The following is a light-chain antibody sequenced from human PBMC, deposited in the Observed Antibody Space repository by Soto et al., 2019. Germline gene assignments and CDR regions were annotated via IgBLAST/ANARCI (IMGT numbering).Light chain of an antibody. Sequence: TQSPSSLSASVGDRVTITCRASQSVGSKLAWYQQKPGQAPRLLIYDASNRATGIPARFSGSGSGTDFTLTISSLEPEDFAVYYCQQRSNWPPITFGQGTRLEIK. V-gene: IGKV3-11*01. J-gene: IGKJ5*01. CDR2: DAS. CDR1: QSVGSK. CDR3: QQRSNWPPIT.